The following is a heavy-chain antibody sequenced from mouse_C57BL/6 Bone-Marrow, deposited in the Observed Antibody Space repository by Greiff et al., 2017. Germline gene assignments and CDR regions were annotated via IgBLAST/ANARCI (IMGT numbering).Heavy chain of an antibody. CDR1: GFTFSSYG. CDR2: ISSGGSYT. Sequence: EVQRVESGGDLVKPGGSVKLSCAASGFTFSSYGMSWVRQTPDKRLEWVATISSGGSYTYYPDSVKGRFTISRDNAKNTLYLQMSSLKSEDTSMYYCARHLYGYDAKDYWGQGTSVTVSS. CDR3: ARHLYGYDAKDY. V-gene: IGHV5-6*01. D-gene: IGHD1-1*01. J-gene: IGHJ4*01.